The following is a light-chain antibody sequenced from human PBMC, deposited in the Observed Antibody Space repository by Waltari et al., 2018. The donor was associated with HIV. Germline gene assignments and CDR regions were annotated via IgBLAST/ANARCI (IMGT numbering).Light chain of an antibody. V-gene: IGLV2-18*02. Sequence: QSALTQPPSVSASPGQSVTISCTVTSSDIGAYNRVSWYLQPPGTAPKVIIYEVKNRTSGVPDRFSGSKSGSTASLTISGLQAEDEADYFCSSYKNNNTLVFGTGTKVTVL. J-gene: IGLJ1*01. CDR3: SSYKNNNTLV. CDR1: SSDIGAYNR. CDR2: EVK.